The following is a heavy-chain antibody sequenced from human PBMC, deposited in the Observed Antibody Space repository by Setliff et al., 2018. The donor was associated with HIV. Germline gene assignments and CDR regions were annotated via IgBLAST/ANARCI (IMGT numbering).Heavy chain of an antibody. CDR2: IYPGDSDT. J-gene: IGHJ4*02. V-gene: IGHV5-51*01. CDR1: GYGFTSHW. D-gene: IGHD3-22*01. Sequence: GESLKISCKGSGYGFTSHWIGWVRQMPGKGLEWMGIIYPGDSDTRYSPSFKGQVTISADKSFSTAYLQWRTLKASDTAMYYCVTYYYDPSGYTDHWGQGTRVTVSS. CDR3: VTYYYDPSGYTDH.